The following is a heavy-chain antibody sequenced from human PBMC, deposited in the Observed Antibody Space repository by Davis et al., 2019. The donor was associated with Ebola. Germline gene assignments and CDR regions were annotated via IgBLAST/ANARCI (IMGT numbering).Heavy chain of an antibody. D-gene: IGHD2/OR15-2a*01. V-gene: IGHV4-61*09. J-gene: IGHJ3*02. CDR3: ARGTTARAFDI. Sequence: PSATLSLTCTVSGGSISSGSYYWSWIRQPAGKGLEWIGHIYTSGSTNYNTSLKSRVTISVDTSKNQFSLKLSSVTAADTAVYYCARGTTARAFDIWGQGTMVTVSS. CDR2: IYTSGST. CDR1: GGSISSGSYY.